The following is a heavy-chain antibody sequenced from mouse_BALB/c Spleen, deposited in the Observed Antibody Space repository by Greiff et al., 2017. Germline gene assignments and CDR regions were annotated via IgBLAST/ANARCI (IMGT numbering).Heavy chain of an antibody. D-gene: IGHD3-1*01. CDR2: INPSNGGT. CDR3: TRRAARALYYFDY. V-gene: IGHV1S81*02. CDR1: GYTFTSYY. J-gene: IGHJ2*01. Sequence: QVQLQQSGAELVKPGASVKLSCKASGYTFTSYYMYWVKQRPGQGLEWIGEINPSNGGTNFNEKFKSKATLTVDKSSSTAYMQLSSLTSEDSAVYYCTRRAARALYYFDYWGQGTTLTVSS.